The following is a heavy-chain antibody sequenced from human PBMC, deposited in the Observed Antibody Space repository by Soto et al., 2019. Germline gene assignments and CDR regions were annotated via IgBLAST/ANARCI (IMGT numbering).Heavy chain of an antibody. J-gene: IGHJ4*02. Sequence: SETLSLTCTLSGGSISSGDYYWSWIRQHPGKGLELIGHIYDSASTYYNPSLKSRVTISVDTSKNQFALKLSSATAADTAVYYCARGFSGYDYEGCYFDYWGQGTLVTVSS. CDR1: GGSISSGDYY. CDR3: ARGFSGYDYEGCYFDY. D-gene: IGHD5-12*01. CDR2: IYDSAST. V-gene: IGHV4-30-4*01.